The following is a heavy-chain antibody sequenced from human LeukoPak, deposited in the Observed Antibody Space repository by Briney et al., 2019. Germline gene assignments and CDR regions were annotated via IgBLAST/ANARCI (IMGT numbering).Heavy chain of an antibody. J-gene: IGHJ6*03. V-gene: IGHV3-30*02. Sequence: TGGSLRLSCAASGFTFGDYAIHWVRQAPGKGLEWVAFIRYDGSNKYYTDSVKGRFTISRDNTKNTLFLQMNSLRAEDTAVYYCAKHPGDFTGIVNYYYMDVWGKGTTVTVSS. CDR1: GFTFGDYA. CDR2: IRYDGSNK. CDR3: AKHPGDFTGIVNYYYMDV. D-gene: IGHD1-26*01.